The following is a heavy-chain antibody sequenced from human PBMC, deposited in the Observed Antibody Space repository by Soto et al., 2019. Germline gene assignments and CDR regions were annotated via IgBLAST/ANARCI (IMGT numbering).Heavy chain of an antibody. J-gene: IGHJ5*02. CDR3: ASFVLGEQQLAGLNWFDP. Sequence: SETLSLTCAVYGGPFSGYYWSWIRQPPGKGLEWIGEINHSGSTNYNPSLKSRVTISVDTSKNQFSLKLSSVTAADTAVYYCASFVLGEQQLAGLNWFDPWGQGTLVTVSS. CDR2: INHSGST. V-gene: IGHV4-34*01. CDR1: GGPFSGYY. D-gene: IGHD6-13*01.